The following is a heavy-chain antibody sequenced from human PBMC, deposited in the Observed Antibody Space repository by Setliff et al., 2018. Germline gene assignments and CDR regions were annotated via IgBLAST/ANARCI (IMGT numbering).Heavy chain of an antibody. Sequence: PSETLSLTCTVSGDSISSGYYYWSWIRQPPGKGLEWIGEINHSGSTNYNPSLKSRVTISVDTSKNQFSLKLSSVTAADTAVYYCARVPNFWSGYLDYWGQGTLVTVSS. CDR3: ARVPNFWSGYLDY. V-gene: IGHV4-34*01. CDR1: GDSISSGYYY. CDR2: INHSGST. J-gene: IGHJ4*02. D-gene: IGHD3-3*01.